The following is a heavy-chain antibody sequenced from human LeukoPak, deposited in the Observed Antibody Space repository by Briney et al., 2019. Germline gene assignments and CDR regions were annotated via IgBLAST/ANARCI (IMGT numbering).Heavy chain of an antibody. CDR3: AKDLGATRKGQLGDYFDY. D-gene: IGHD6-6*01. V-gene: IGHV3-53*01. CDR2: IYGGGST. Sequence: GGSLRLSCAASGFTVSSNYMSWVRQAPGKGLEWVSVIYGGGSTYYADSVKGRLTISRDNPKNTLYLQMNSLRAEDTAVYYCAKDLGATRKGQLGDYFDYWGQGTLVTVSS. J-gene: IGHJ4*02. CDR1: GFTVSSNY.